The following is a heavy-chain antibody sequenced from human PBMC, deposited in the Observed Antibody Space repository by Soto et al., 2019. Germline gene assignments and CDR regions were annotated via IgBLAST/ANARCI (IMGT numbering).Heavy chain of an antibody. CDR3: ARERMVRGVTTRYYYGMDV. CDR1: GFTFSSYW. CDR2: INSDGSSI. D-gene: IGHD3-10*01. J-gene: IGHJ6*02. Sequence: PGGSLRLSCAASGFTFSSYWMHWVRQAPGKGLVWVSRINSDGSSISYADSVKGRFTISRDNAKNTLYLQMNSLRAEDTAVYYCARERMVRGVTTRYYYGMDVWGQGTTVTVSS. V-gene: IGHV3-74*01.